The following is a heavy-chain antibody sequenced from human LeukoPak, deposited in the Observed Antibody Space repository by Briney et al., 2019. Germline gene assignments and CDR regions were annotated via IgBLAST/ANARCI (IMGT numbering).Heavy chain of an antibody. CDR2: INPNSGDT. CDR1: GYTFTGYF. V-gene: IGHV1-2*02. J-gene: IGHJ5*02. CDR3: ARDRPGYSSEFDP. D-gene: IGHD6-19*01. Sequence: GASVKVSCKASGYTFTGYFMHWVRQAPGQGLEWMGWINPNSGDTNYAQNFQGRVTLTRDTSITTACMELSGLISDDTAVYYCARDRPGYSSEFDPWGQGTLVTVSS.